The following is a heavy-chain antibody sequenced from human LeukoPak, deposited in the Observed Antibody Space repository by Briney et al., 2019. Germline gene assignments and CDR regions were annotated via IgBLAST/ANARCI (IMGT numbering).Heavy chain of an antibody. CDR2: MNPNSGRT. CDR3: TRQTSSRYFDY. CDR1: GYTLTSYD. Sequence: ASVKVSCKASGYTLTSYDINWVRQATGQGLEWMGWMNPNSGRTGYAQNFQGRITITRNTSISTAYMELSSLRSEDTAVYYCTRQTSSRYFDYWGQGTLVTVSS. V-gene: IGHV1-8*01. J-gene: IGHJ4*02.